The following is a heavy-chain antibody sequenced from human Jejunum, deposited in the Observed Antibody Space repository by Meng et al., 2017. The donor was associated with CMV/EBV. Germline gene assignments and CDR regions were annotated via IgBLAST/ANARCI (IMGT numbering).Heavy chain of an antibody. D-gene: IGHD2-2*01. Sequence: YYRSWFRQSPGKGLEWIGYIHTSGSTDYNPSLKSRATISLDTSKNHFSLKLSSVTAADTAVYYCARGSGCSSTSCRHRGYYFDYWGQGTLVTVSS. CDR2: IHTSGST. CDR1: YY. V-gene: IGHV4-61*03. J-gene: IGHJ4*02. CDR3: ARGSGCSSTSCRHRGYYFDY.